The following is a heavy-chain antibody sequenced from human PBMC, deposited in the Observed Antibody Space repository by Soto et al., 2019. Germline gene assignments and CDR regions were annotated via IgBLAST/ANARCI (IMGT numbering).Heavy chain of an antibody. CDR2: ILYSGTT. CDR3: ARLGWGNGDSDY. Sequence: PSETLSLTCTVSGGSISKSNYFWGWIRQAPGKGLEWIASILYSGTTSYNSSLKSRVAISVDTSKNQFSLKPNSVTAADTAVYYCARLGWGNGDSDYWGQGTLVTVSS. D-gene: IGHD2-21*01. V-gene: IGHV4-39*01. CDR1: GGSISKSNYF. J-gene: IGHJ4*02.